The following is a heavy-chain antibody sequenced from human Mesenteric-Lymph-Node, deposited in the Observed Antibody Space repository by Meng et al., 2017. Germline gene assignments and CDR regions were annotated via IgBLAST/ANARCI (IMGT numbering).Heavy chain of an antibody. D-gene: IGHD2-15*01. CDR3: ARLLSLFHRSLED. CDR1: GYGFTNSW. J-gene: IGHJ4*02. CDR2: NYPGHSDT. Sequence: NVSCKASGYGFTNSWIAWVRQMPGKGLEWVGHNYPGHSDTRYSPSFRGLVTISVDESVTTAYLQWNSLKASDTGIYYCARLLSLFHRSLEDWGQGTLVTVSS. V-gene: IGHV5-51*01.